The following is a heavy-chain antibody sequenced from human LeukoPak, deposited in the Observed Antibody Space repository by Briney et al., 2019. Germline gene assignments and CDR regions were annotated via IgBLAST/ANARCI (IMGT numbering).Heavy chain of an antibody. D-gene: IGHD5-24*01. CDR1: GGTFSSYT. V-gene: IGHV1-69*01. CDR3: ATGLEGWYYYYMDV. CDR2: IIPIFGTA. J-gene: IGHJ6*03. Sequence: SVKVSCKASGGTFSSYTISWVRQAPGQGLEWMGGIIPIFGTANYAQKFQGRVTITADESTSTAYMELSSLRSEDTAVYYCATGLEGWYYYYMDVWGKGTTVTVSS.